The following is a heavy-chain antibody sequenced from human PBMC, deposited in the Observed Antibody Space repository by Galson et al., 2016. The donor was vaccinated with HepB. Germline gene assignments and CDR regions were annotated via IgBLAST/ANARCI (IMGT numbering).Heavy chain of an antibody. CDR3: ATGPPSYYYDSSGYYSG. V-gene: IGHV3-11*06. Sequence: SLRLSCAASGFTFSDNYMSWIRQAPGKGLEWLSYTTSTGSYTNYAGSVKGRFTVSRDNAKSSLYLQMNSLRAEDTAVYYCATGPPSYYYDSSGYYSGWGQGTLVTVSS. J-gene: IGHJ4*02. CDR2: TTSTGSYT. CDR1: GFTFSDNY. D-gene: IGHD3-22*01.